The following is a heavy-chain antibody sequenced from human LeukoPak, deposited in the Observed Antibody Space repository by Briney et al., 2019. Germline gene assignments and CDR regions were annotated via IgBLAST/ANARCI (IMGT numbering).Heavy chain of an antibody. D-gene: IGHD3-22*01. CDR3: ARGPYSYDSSGAFDI. V-gene: IGHV4-59*08. CDR1: GGSVTDYY. Sequence: PSETLSLTCTVSGGSVTDYYWSWIRQSPGKGLEWIGYIYYTGTSYNPSLKSRVTISADTSKNQFSLKLISVTAADTAVYFCARGPYSYDSSGAFDIWGQGTMVTVSS. J-gene: IGHJ3*02. CDR2: IYYTGT.